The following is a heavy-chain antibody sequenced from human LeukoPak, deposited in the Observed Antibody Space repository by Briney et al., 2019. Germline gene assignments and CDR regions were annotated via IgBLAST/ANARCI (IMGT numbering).Heavy chain of an antibody. CDR2: IRYDGSNK. CDR1: RFTFSSYG. J-gene: IGHJ5*02. CDR3: ARVGVATMWDYNWFDP. Sequence: HPGGSLRLSCAASRFTFSSYGMHWVRQAPGKGLEWVAFIRYDGSNKYYADSVKGRFTISRDNSKNTLYLQMNSLRAEDTAVYYCARVGVATMWDYNWFDPWGQGTLVTVSS. V-gene: IGHV3-30*02. D-gene: IGHD5-12*01.